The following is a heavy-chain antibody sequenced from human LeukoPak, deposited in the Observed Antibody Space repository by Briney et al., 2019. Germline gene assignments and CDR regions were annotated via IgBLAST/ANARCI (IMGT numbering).Heavy chain of an antibody. CDR1: GGSISSNYYY. CDR3: ARGMVAYYYDSSGYLGREVNDAFDI. V-gene: IGHV4-39*07. Sequence: SETLSLTCTVSGGSISSNYYYWGWIRQPQGKGLEWIGSIHHSGSTNYNPSLKSRVTISLDTSKNQFSLKLISVTAADTAVYYCARGMVAYYYDSSGYLGREVNDAFDIWGQGTMVTVSS. J-gene: IGHJ3*02. D-gene: IGHD3-22*01. CDR2: IHHSGST.